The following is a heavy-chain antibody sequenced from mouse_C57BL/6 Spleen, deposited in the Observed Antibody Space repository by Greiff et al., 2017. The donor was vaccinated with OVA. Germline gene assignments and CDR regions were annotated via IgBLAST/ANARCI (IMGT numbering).Heavy chain of an antibody. Sequence: EVHLVESGGGLVKPGGSLKLSCAASGFTFSDYGMHWVRQAPEKGLEWVAYISSGSSTIYYADTVKGRFTISRDNAKNTLFLQMTSLRSEDTAMYYCARLRQLRPHYFDYWGQGTTLTVSS. CDR1: GFTFSDYG. CDR2: ISSGSSTI. CDR3: ARLRQLRPHYFDY. D-gene: IGHD3-2*02. J-gene: IGHJ2*01. V-gene: IGHV5-17*01.